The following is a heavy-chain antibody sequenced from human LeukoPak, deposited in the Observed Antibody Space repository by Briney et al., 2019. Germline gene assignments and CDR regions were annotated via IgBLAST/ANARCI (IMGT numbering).Heavy chain of an antibody. V-gene: IGHV4-38-2*02. Sequence: SETLSHTCTVSGYSISSGYYWGWIRQPPGKGLEWIGSIYHSGSTYYNPSLKSRVTISVDTSKNQFSLKLSSVTAADTAVYYCARAVDIWGQGTMVTVSS. CDR3: ARAVDI. CDR1: GYSISSGYY. D-gene: IGHD6-19*01. J-gene: IGHJ3*02. CDR2: IYHSGST.